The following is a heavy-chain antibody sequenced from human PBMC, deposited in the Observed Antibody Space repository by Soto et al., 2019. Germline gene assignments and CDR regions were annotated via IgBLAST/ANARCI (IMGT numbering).Heavy chain of an antibody. CDR3: ATLGARLGIAADGRGHRGDSGMDV. CDR2: IYPGDSDT. D-gene: IGHD6-13*01. J-gene: IGHJ6*02. CDR1: GYSFTSYW. V-gene: IGHV5-51*01. Sequence: PGESLKISCKGSGYSFTSYWIGWVRQMPGKGLEWMGIIYPGDSDTRYSPSFQGQVTISADKSISTAYLQWSSLKASDTAMYYCATLGARLGIAADGRGHRGDSGMDVWGQGTTVTVSS.